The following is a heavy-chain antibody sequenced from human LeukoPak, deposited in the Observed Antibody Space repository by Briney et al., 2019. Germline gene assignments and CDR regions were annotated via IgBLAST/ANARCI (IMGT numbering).Heavy chain of an antibody. CDR3: ARGSGDWTYYFDY. D-gene: IGHD2-21*02. Sequence: SETLSLTCIVSGYSISSGYLWGWIRQPPGKGLEWIGSTYHGGTTYSNPSLKSRVIISEDTSKNQFSLKLSSVTAEDTAVYYCARGSGDWTYYFDYWGQGTLVTVSS. V-gene: IGHV4-38-2*02. CDR1: GYSISSGYL. J-gene: IGHJ4*02. CDR2: TYHGGTT.